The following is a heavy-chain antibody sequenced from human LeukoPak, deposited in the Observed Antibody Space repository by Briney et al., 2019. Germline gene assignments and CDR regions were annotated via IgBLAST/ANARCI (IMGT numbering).Heavy chain of an antibody. CDR1: GFTFSNFG. CDR2: MRFDGSNK. J-gene: IGHJ4*02. CDR3: ARDRPIYDSGNFGH. V-gene: IGHV3-30*02. Sequence: PGGSLRLSCAASGFTFSNFGMHWVRQAPGKGLEWVAFMRFDGSNKDYADSVKGRFTISRDNSKNTLYLQMNSLRTDDTAVYYCARDRPIYDSGNFGHWGQGTLVTVSS. D-gene: IGHD3-10*01.